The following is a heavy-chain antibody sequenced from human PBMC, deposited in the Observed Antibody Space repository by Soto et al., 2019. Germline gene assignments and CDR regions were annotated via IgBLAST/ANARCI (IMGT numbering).Heavy chain of an antibody. J-gene: IGHJ4*02. CDR2: ISAYNGNT. CDR3: ARGHDFWSGYYGTYYFDY. V-gene: IGHV1-18*01. Sequence: QVQLVQSGAEVKKPGASVKVSCKASGYTFTSYGISWVRQAPGQGLEWMGWISAYNGNTNYAQQLQGRVTMTTDTSTSTDYMELRRLRSDDTAVYYCARGHDFWSGYYGTYYFDYWGQGTLVTVSS. CDR1: GYTFTSYG. D-gene: IGHD3-3*01.